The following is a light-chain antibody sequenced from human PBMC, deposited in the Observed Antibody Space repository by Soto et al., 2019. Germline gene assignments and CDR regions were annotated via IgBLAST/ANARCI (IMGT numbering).Light chain of an antibody. CDR3: HQYAHWPPWT. V-gene: IGKV1-39*01. J-gene: IGKJ1*01. Sequence: DIQMTQSPSSLSTSVGDRIAITCRASQSVGSHLNWYQQKPGKAPNVLIYATSTLQSGVPSRFSGSGSRTEFTLTISSLQSEDFGVYYCHQYAHWPPWTFGQGTKVDI. CDR2: ATS. CDR1: QSVGSH.